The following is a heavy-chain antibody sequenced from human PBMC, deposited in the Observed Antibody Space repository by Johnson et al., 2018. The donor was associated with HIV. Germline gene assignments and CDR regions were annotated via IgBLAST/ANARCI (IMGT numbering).Heavy chain of an antibody. D-gene: IGHD2-15*01. CDR2: ISWNSGSI. V-gene: IGHV3-9*01. Sequence: AAGFKFDDYAMHWVRQVPGKGLEWVAGISWNSGSIGYAGSVKGRFIISRDNAKNRLYLQMNNLGTEDTALYYCARDEDIVVVVDGNHIMGRAFDIWGQGTMVTVSS. J-gene: IGHJ3*02. CDR3: ARDEDIVVVVDGNHIMGRAFDI. CDR1: GFKFDDYA.